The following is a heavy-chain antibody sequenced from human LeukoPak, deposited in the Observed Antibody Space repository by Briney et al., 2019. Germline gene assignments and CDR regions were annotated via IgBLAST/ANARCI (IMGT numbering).Heavy chain of an antibody. D-gene: IGHD6-6*01. CDR3: ATSIAARDYYYYMDV. CDR1: GGSISSYY. J-gene: IGHJ6*03. CDR2: IYYSGST. V-gene: IGHV4-59*01. Sequence: SETLSLTCTVSGGSISSYYWSWIRQPPGKGLEWIGYIYYSGSTNYNPSLKSRVTISVDTSKNQFSLKLSSVTAADTAVYYCATSIAARDYYYYMDVWGKGTTVTVSS.